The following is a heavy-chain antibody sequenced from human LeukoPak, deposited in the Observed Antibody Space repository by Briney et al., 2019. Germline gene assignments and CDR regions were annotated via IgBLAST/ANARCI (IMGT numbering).Heavy chain of an antibody. CDR1: GFTFSGYW. Sequence: GGSLRLSCAASGFTFSGYWMSWVRQAPGKGLEWVANIKQDGSEKYYADSVKGRFTISRDNAKNSLYLQMNSLRTEDTALYYCARDINYSGNYYNTRGFDPWGQGTLVTVPS. CDR3: ARDINYSGNYYNTRGFDP. D-gene: IGHD3-10*01. J-gene: IGHJ5*02. V-gene: IGHV3-7*03. CDR2: IKQDGSEK.